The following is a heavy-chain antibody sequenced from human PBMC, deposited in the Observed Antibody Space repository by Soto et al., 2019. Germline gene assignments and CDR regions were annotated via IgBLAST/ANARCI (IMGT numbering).Heavy chain of an antibody. Sequence: EVQLVESGGGLVQPGRSLRLSCAASGFTFDDYAMHWVRQAPGKGLEWVSGISWNSGSIGYADSVKGRFTIYRDNSKNSLYLQMNGLRAEDTALYYCAKPPLVDNWNYDDAFDIWGQGTMVTVSS. J-gene: IGHJ3*02. CDR3: AKPPLVDNWNYDDAFDI. CDR2: ISWNSGSI. CDR1: GFTFDDYA. V-gene: IGHV3-9*01. D-gene: IGHD1-7*01.